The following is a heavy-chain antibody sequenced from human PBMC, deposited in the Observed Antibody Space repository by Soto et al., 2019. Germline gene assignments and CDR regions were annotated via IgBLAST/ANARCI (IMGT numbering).Heavy chain of an antibody. Sequence: GTSVEVSSKACGERFYNCDMNWVRQAHGQGLEWMGWVNPNRANTGYAQKFRGRLTLTTNTSITTVYMELSSLRSEDTAVYYCALQGYSAYDLNGMDVWGQGTTVTVSS. V-gene: IGHV1-8*01. CDR1: GERFYNCD. J-gene: IGHJ6*02. CDR3: ALQGYSAYDLNGMDV. CDR2: VNPNRANT. D-gene: IGHD5-12*01.